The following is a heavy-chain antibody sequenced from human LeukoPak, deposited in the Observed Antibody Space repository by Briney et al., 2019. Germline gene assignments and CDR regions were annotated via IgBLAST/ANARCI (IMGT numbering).Heavy chain of an antibody. J-gene: IGHJ6*03. CDR1: GYSFASSW. V-gene: IGHV5-51*01. Sequence: HGESLKISCKGSGYSFASSWIGWVRQMPGKGLEWMGIIYPDDSDTRYSPSFEGQITISVGKSISTAYLQWSSLKASDTAVYYCARHGHCTNGVCYSNYYYHMDVWGKGTTVTVSS. CDR2: IYPDDSDT. CDR3: ARHGHCTNGVCYSNYYYHMDV. D-gene: IGHD2-8*01.